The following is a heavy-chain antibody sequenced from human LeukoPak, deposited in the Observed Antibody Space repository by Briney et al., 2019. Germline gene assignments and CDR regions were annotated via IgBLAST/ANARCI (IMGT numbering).Heavy chain of an antibody. V-gene: IGHV1-18*01. CDR1: GYTFTSYG. J-gene: IGHJ3*02. CDR3: ARDLNFSVGELLPYPRDAFDI. Sequence: ASVKVSCKASGYTFTSYGISWVRQAPGQGLEWMGWISAYNGNTNYAQKLQGRVTMTTDTSTSTACMELRSLRSDDTAVYYCARDLNFSVGELLPYPRDAFDIWGQGTMVTVSS. CDR2: ISAYNGNT. D-gene: IGHD1-26*01.